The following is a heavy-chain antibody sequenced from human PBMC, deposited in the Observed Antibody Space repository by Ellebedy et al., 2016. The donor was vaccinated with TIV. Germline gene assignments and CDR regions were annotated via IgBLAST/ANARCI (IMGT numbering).Heavy chain of an antibody. J-gene: IGHJ1*01. Sequence: GESLKISXAASGFTFSSYSMNWVRQAPGKGLEWVSSISSSSSYIYYADSVKGRSTISRDNAKNSLYLQMNSLRAEDTAVYYCAKDLVARIAAAGTNKYFQHWGQGTLVTVSS. CDR2: ISSSSSYI. CDR3: AKDLVARIAAAGTNKYFQH. D-gene: IGHD6-13*01. CDR1: GFTFSSYS. V-gene: IGHV3-21*01.